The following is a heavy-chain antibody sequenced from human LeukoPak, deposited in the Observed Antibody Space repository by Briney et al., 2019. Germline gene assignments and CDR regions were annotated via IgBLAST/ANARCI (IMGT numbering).Heavy chain of an antibody. J-gene: IGHJ6*02. D-gene: IGHD1-1*01. CDR3: AREWTTYYYGMDV. CDR1: GGSFSGYY. V-gene: IGHV4-34*01. Sequence: SETLSLTCAVYGGSFSGYYWSWIRQPPGKGLEWIGEINRSGSTNYNPSLKSRVTISVDTSKNQFSLKLSSVTAADTAVYYCAREWTTYYYGMDVWGQGTTVTVSS. CDR2: INRSGST.